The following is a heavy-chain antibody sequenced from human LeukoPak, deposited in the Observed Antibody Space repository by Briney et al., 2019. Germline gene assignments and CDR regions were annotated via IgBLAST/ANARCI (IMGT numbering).Heavy chain of an antibody. J-gene: IGHJ6*02. D-gene: IGHD6-19*01. Sequence: GGPLRLSCAASGFTFSSYAMHWVRQAPGKGLEWVAVISYDGSNKYYADSVKGRFTISRDNSKNTLYLQMNSLRAEDTAVYYCARGTPSSSGWLYYGMDVWGQGTTVTVSS. CDR3: ARGTPSSSGWLYYGMDV. V-gene: IGHV3-30-3*01. CDR1: GFTFSSYA. CDR2: ISYDGSNK.